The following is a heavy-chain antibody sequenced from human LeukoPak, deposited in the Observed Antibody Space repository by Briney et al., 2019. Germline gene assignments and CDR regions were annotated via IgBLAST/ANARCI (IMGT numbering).Heavy chain of an antibody. CDR1: GFTFSNYA. CDR2: LSGSGGAT. J-gene: IGHJ4*02. V-gene: IGHV3-23*01. Sequence: GGSLRLSCAASGFTFSNYAMSWVRQAPGKGLEWVSALSGSGGATYYADSVKGRFTISRDNSKNTLYLQMNSLRAEDTAVYHCARSRDYDSSGYYDYWGQGTLVTVSS. CDR3: ARSRDYDSSGYYDY. D-gene: IGHD3-22*01.